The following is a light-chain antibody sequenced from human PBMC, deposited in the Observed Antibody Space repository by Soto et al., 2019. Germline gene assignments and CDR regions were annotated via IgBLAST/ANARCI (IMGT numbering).Light chain of an antibody. CDR1: QSVSSN. V-gene: IGKV3-15*01. CDR3: QQYGSLSWT. J-gene: IGKJ1*01. CDR2: GAS. Sequence: EIVLTQSPTTLSASPGERATLSCRASQSVSSNLAWYQLKPGQAPRLLIYGASTRATGIPARFSGSGSGTEFTLTISSLQSEDFAVYYCQQYGSLSWTFGQGTKVDIK.